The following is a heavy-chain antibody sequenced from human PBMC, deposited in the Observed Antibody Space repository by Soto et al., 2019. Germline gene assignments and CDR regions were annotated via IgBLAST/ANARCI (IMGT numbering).Heavy chain of an antibody. V-gene: IGHV1-3*01. CDR2: INAGNGNT. CDR3: ARVIGGGYYFDY. D-gene: IGHD6-19*01. J-gene: IGHJ4*02. Sequence: QVQLVQSGAEVKKPGASVKVSCKASGYTFTSYAMHWVRQAPGQRLEWMGWINAGNGNTKYSQKFQGRVTITRDTPASTAYMELSSLRSEDTAVYYSARVIGGGYYFDYWGQGTLVTVSS. CDR1: GYTFTSYA.